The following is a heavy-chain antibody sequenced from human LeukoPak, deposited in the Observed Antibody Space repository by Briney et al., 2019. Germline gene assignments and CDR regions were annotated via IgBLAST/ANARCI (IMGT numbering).Heavy chain of an antibody. J-gene: IGHJ4*02. CDR3: ARGGNYFDY. V-gene: IGHV4-59*01. CDR1: GGSISSYY. Sequence: PSETLSFTCTVSGGSISSYYWTWIRQSPGKGLEWIGYIYYSGNTNYNPSLKSRVTISVDTSKNQFSLKLSSVTAADTAVYYYARGGNYFDYWGQGNLVTVSS. D-gene: IGHD2-15*01. CDR2: IYYSGNT.